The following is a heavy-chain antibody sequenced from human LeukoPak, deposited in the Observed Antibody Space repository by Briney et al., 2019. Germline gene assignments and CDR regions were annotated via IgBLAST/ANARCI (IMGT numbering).Heavy chain of an antibody. CDR1: GGSISSYY. D-gene: IGHD3-10*01. CDR2: IYDSGST. Sequence: SETLSLTCTVSGGSISSYYWSWIRQPPGKGLEWIGYIYDSGSTNYNPSLKGRVAFSVDTSKNQFSLKLRSVTAADTAVYYCAKHITPNYFDYWGQGNMVTVSS. J-gene: IGHJ4*01. CDR3: AKHITPNYFDY. V-gene: IGHV4-59*08.